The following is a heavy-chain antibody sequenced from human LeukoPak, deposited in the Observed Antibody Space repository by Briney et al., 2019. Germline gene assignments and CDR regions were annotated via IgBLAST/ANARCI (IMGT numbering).Heavy chain of an antibody. V-gene: IGHV3-30*18. D-gene: IGHD6-19*01. CDR3: AKELAVASPFDY. Sequence: GGSLRLSCVVSGFTFSTYTMNWVRQAPGKGLEWVAVISYDGSNKYYADSVKGRFTISRDNSKNTLYLQMNSLRAEDTAVYYCAKELAVASPFDYWGQGTLVTVSS. J-gene: IGHJ4*02. CDR1: GFTFSTYT. CDR2: ISYDGSNK.